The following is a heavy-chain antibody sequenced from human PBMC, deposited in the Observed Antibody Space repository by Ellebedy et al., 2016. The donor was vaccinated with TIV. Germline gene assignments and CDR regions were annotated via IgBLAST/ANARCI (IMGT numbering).Heavy chain of an antibody. Sequence: PGGSLRLSCAASGFTFDDYALHWVRQAPGKGLEWVSGISGSGGGAFSADSVKGRFAISRDNSHNTLSLQMNTLRAEDTALYYCVTDCDEYSSGFFCFDYWGQGTLVTVSS. V-gene: IGHV3-23*01. J-gene: IGHJ4*02. D-gene: IGHD6-19*01. CDR2: ISGSGGGA. CDR1: GFTFDDYA. CDR3: VTDCDEYSSGFFCFDY.